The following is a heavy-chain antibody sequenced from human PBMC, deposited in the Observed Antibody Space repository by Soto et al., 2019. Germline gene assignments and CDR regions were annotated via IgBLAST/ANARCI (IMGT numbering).Heavy chain of an antibody. D-gene: IGHD1-26*01. CDR3: ARRGSGSYYDY. CDR2: ISGSGGST. V-gene: IGHV3-23*01. CDR1: GFTFSSYA. J-gene: IGHJ4*02. Sequence: EVQLLESGGGLVQPGGSLRLSCAASGFTFSSYAMRWVRQAPGKGLEWVSAISGSGGSTYYAASVKGRFTIPRDNSKNTLYLQMNSLRAEDTAVYYCARRGSGSYYDYWGQGTLVTVSS.